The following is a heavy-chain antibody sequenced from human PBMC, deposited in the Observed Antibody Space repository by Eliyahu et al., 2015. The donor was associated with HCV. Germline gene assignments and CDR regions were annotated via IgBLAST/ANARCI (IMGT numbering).Heavy chain of an antibody. D-gene: IGHD2-2*01. CDR1: GGSISSGGYS. Sequence: QLQLQESGSGLVKPSQTLSLTCAVSGGSISSGGYSWSWIRQPPGKGLEWIGYIYHSGSTYYNPSLKSRVTISVDRSKNQFSLKLSSVTAADTAVYYCARGGETVVPAAIGDYGMDVWGQGTTVTVSS. CDR3: ARGGETVVPAAIGDYGMDV. V-gene: IGHV4-30-2*01. J-gene: IGHJ6*02. CDR2: IYHSGST.